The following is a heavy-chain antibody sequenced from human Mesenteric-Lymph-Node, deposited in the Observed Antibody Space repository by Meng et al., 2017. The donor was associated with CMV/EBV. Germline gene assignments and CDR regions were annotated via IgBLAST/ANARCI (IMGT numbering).Heavy chain of an antibody. V-gene: IGHV3-30*02. Sequence: GESLKISCAASGFPFSNYGMHWVRQAPGKGLEWVTFIRYDGSDKYYADSVKGRFTISRDNSKNTLYLHMNSLRAEDTAVYYCAKGRVSYYYYAMDVWGQGTTVTVSS. D-gene: IGHD2-8*01. J-gene: IGHJ6*02. CDR2: IRYDGSDK. CDR3: AKGRVSYYYYAMDV. CDR1: GFPFSNYG.